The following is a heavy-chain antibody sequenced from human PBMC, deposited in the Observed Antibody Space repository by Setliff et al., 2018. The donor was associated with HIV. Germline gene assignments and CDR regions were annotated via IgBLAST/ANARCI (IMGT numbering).Heavy chain of an antibody. D-gene: IGHD2-8*01. CDR1: GGSISSYY. CDR3: ARSRPRSMDFYMGV. V-gene: IGHV4-59*01. CDR2: IYYSGST. Sequence: SETLSLTCTVSGGSISSYYWSWIRQPPGKGLEWIGYIYYSGSTNYNPSLKSRVTVSLDTSQNQLSLNLSSVTAADTAVYYCARSRPRSMDFYMGVWGKGTTVTVSS. J-gene: IGHJ6*03.